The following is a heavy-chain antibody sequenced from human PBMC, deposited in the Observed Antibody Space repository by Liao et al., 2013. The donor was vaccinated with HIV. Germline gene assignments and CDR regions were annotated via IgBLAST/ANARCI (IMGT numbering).Heavy chain of an antibody. V-gene: IGHV4-39*07. J-gene: IGHJ6*03. CDR3: ARGGFLRPFFYMDV. D-gene: IGHD3-3*01. Sequence: QLQLQESGPGLVKPSETLSLPCTVSGGSIISSSYYWGWIRQPPGKGLEWIGSMYYSGSTYYNPTLKSRVTISVDTSKNQFSLKLSSVTAADTAVYYCARGGFLRPFFYMDVWGKGTTVIVSS. CDR2: MYYSGST. CDR1: GGSIISSSYY.